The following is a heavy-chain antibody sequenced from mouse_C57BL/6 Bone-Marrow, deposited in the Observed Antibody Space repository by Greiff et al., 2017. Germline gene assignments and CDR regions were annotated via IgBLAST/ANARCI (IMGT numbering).Heavy chain of an antibody. J-gene: IGHJ4*01. V-gene: IGHV1-55*01. CDR2: IYPGSGST. D-gene: IGHD1-1*01. Sequence: QVQLKQPGAELVKPGASVKMSCKASGYTFTSYWITWVKQRPGQGLEWIGDIYPGSGSTNYNEKFKSKATLTVDTSSSTAYMQLSSLTSEDSAVYYCAGEHTVHYARDYWGQGTSVTVSS. CDR3: AGEHTVHYARDY. CDR1: GYTFTSYW.